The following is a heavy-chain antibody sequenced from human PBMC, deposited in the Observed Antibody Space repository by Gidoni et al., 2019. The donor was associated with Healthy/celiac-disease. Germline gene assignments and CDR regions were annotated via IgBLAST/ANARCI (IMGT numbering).Heavy chain of an antibody. Sequence: EVQLVASGVGLVQPGGSLRLSCAASGFTFSSYWMSWVRQAPGKGLEWVANIKQDGSEKYYVDSGKGRFTISRDNAKNSLYLQMNSLRAEDTAVYYCARGGLNIAADFDYWGQGTLVTVSS. CDR2: IKQDGSEK. V-gene: IGHV3-7*03. CDR1: GFTFSSYW. D-gene: IGHD6-13*01. J-gene: IGHJ4*02. CDR3: ARGGLNIAADFDY.